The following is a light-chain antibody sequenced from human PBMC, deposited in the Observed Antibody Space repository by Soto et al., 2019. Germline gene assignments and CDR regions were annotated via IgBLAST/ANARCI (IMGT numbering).Light chain of an antibody. J-gene: IGKJ1*01. V-gene: IGKV3-20*01. CDR1: QSVSSTY. CDR2: GAS. CDR3: QQYGGSPLWT. Sequence: IVLTQSPGTLSLSPGERATLSCRASQSVSSTYLAWYQQKPGQAPRLLIYGASSRATGIPARFSGSGSGTDFTHTISRLEPEDFAVYYCQQYGGSPLWTFGQGTKVEIK.